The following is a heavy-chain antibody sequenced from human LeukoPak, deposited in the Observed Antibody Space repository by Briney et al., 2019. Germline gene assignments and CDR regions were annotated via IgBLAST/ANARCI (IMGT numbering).Heavy chain of an antibody. J-gene: IGHJ3*02. CDR3: ARSKGIVVVPAYQGYAFDI. Sequence: GASVKVSCKASGYTVTVYYMHWVRQAPGQGLGWVGWINLNSVGTNYAQKFQGRVTITADESTSTAYMELSSVSSEETAVYYCARSKGIVVVPAYQGYAFDIWGQGTMVTVSS. CDR1: GYTVTVYY. D-gene: IGHD2-2*01. V-gene: IGHV1-2*02. CDR2: INLNSVGT.